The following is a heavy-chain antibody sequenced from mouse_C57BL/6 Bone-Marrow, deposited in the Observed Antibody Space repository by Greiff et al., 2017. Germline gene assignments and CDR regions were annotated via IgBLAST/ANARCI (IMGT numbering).Heavy chain of an antibody. CDR1: GFTFSSYA. V-gene: IGHV5-9-1*02. Sequence: EVMLVESGEGLVKPGGSLKLSCAASGFTFSSYAMSWVRQTPEKRLEWVAYISSGGDYIYYADTVKGRFTISRDNARNTLYLQMSSLKSEDTAMYYCTRDRGELDRGGAWFAYWGQGTLVTVSA. CDR2: ISSGGDYI. D-gene: IGHD4-1*01. CDR3: TRDRGELDRGGAWFAY. J-gene: IGHJ3*01.